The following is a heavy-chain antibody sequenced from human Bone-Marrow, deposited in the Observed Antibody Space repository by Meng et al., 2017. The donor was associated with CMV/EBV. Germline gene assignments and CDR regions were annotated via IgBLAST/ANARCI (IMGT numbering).Heavy chain of an antibody. V-gene: IGHV3-30*02. CDR2: IRYDGSNK. J-gene: IGHJ4*02. CDR3: ARVLYSGSYSDY. D-gene: IGHD1-26*01. Sequence: GGSLRLSCAASGFTFDDYGMSWVRQAPGKGLEWVAFIRYDGSNKYYADSVKGRFTISRDNSKNTLYLQMNSLRAEDTAVYYCARVLYSGSYSDYSGQGTLVTVSS. CDR1: GFTFDDYG.